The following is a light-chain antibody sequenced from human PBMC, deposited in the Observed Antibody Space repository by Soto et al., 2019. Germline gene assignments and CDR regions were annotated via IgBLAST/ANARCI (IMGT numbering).Light chain of an antibody. Sequence: EIVVTQSPATLSVSPGERVTLSCRASQSVGNKVAWYQHKPGQTPRLIIYGASTRATGVPARFTGSGSGTEFTLTFSSLQSEDFAVYYCQQYNNWPITFGQGTRREIK. CDR1: QSVGNK. CDR2: GAS. CDR3: QQYNNWPIT. J-gene: IGKJ5*01. V-gene: IGKV3-15*01.